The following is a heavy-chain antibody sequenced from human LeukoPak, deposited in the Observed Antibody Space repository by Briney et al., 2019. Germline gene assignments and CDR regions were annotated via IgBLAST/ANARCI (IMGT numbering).Heavy chain of an antibody. CDR1: GFTFSSYG. V-gene: IGHV3-33*01. CDR3: ARGYSYGPFDY. D-gene: IGHD5-18*01. Sequence: GGSLRLSCAASGFTFSSYGMHWVRQAPGKGLEWVAVIWYDGSNKYYADSVKGRSTISRDNSKNTLYLQMNSLRAEDTAVYYCARGYSYGPFDYWGQGTLVTVSS. CDR2: IWYDGSNK. J-gene: IGHJ4*02.